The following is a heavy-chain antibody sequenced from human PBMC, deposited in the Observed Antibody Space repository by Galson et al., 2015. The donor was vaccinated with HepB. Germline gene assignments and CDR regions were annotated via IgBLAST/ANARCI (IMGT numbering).Heavy chain of an antibody. CDR1: GFTFSNYA. CDR2: IKQGGGAT. D-gene: IGHD1-14*01. CDR3: AKEPHVAEPTTSRASYYMPV. Sequence: SLRLSCAGSGFTFSNYALSWVRQAPGEGLEWVADIKQGGGATYYADSVRGRFTLSRDNTENAMYLQLNSLRDEDTAVYYCAKEPHVAEPTTSRASYYMPVWGKGTPGTAPS. V-gene: IGHV3-23*01. J-gene: IGHJ6*03.